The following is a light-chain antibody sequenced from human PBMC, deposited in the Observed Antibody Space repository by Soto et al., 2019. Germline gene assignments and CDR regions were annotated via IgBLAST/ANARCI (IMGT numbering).Light chain of an antibody. CDR3: CSYAGSYV. Sequence: QSLVTQPRSMSGSPGQSVTISCTGTSSDVGGYNYVSWYQQHPGKAPKLMIYDVSKRPSGVPDRFSGSKSGNTASLTISGLQAEDEADYYCCSYAGSYVFGTGTKDTDL. CDR1: SSDVGGYNY. CDR2: DVS. J-gene: IGLJ1*01. V-gene: IGLV2-11*01.